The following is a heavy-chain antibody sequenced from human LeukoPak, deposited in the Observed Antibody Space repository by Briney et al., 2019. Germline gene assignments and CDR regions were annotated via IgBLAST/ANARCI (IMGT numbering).Heavy chain of an antibody. V-gene: IGHV3-23*01. D-gene: IGHD7-27*01. Sequence: GGSLRLSCAASGFTFSSYAMSWVRQAPGQGLEWVSAISGSGGSTYYADSVKGRFTISRDNSKNTLYLQMNSLRAEDTAVYYCAKGESVPGDFDYWGQGTLVTVSS. CDR3: AKGESVPGDFDY. J-gene: IGHJ4*02. CDR2: ISGSGGST. CDR1: GFTFSSYA.